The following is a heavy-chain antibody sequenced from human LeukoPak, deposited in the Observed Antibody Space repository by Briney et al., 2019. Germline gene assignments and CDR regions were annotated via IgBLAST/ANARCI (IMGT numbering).Heavy chain of an antibody. D-gene: IGHD4-17*01. CDR2: IYHSGST. Sequence: PSETLSLTCTVSGGSISSYYWGWIRQPPGKGLEWMGTIYHSGSTYYNPSLKSRVTISVDTSKNQFSLKLSSLTAADTAVYYCAKAVTVTTSAFDIWGQGTMVTVSS. V-gene: IGHV4-38-2*02. CDR1: GGSISSYY. J-gene: IGHJ3*02. CDR3: AKAVTVTTSAFDI.